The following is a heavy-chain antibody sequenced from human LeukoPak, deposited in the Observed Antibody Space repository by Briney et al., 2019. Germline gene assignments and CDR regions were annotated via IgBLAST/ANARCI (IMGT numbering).Heavy chain of an antibody. CDR3: ARAGASYYYDSSGYYYPNDAFDI. D-gene: IGHD3-22*01. CDR2: INSDGSST. Sequence: GGSLRLSCAASGFTFSSYWMHWVRQAPGKGLVWVSRINSDGSSTIYADSVMGRFTISRDNAKNTLYLQMNSLRAEDTAVYYCARAGASYYYDSSGYYYPNDAFDIWGQGTMVTVSS. J-gene: IGHJ3*02. V-gene: IGHV3-74*01. CDR1: GFTFSSYW.